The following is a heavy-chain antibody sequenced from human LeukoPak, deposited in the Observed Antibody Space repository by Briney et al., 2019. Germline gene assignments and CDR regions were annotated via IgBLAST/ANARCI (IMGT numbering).Heavy chain of an antibody. J-gene: IGHJ3*02. D-gene: IGHD3-16*01. CDR1: GFTFSSYN. CDR2: ISSSSSTI. V-gene: IGHV3-48*01. Sequence: GGSLRLSCAASGFTFSSYNMNWVRQAPGKGLEWVSYISSSSSTIYYADSVKGRFTISRDNAKNSLYLQMNSLRAEDTAVYYCAREPRLTPRDAFDIWGQGTMVTVSS. CDR3: AREPRLTPRDAFDI.